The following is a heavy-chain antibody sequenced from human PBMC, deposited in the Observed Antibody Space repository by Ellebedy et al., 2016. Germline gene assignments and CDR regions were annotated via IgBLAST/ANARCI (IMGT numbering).Heavy chain of an antibody. Sequence: GESLKISCKGSGYSFTSYWISWVRQMPGKGLEWMGRIDPSDSYTNYSPSFQGHVTISADKSIGTAYLQWSSLKASDTAMYYCARLRAIFAPYYYYGMDVWGQGTTVTVSS. D-gene: IGHD3-3*01. CDR3: ARLRAIFAPYYYYGMDV. CDR2: IDPSDSYT. CDR1: GYSFTSYW. V-gene: IGHV5-10-1*01. J-gene: IGHJ6*02.